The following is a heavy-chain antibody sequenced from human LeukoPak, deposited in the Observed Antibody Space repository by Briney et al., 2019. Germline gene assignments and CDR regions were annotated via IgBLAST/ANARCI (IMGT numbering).Heavy chain of an antibody. CDR2: ISYDGSNK. Sequence: PGGSLRLSCAASGFTFSSYAMHWVRQAPGKGLEWVAVISYDGSNKYYADSVKGRFTISRDSSKNTLYLQMNSLRAEDTAVYYCARDHSRIAAAGTFGYWGQGTLVTVSS. CDR1: GFTFSSYA. J-gene: IGHJ4*02. D-gene: IGHD6-13*01. CDR3: ARDHSRIAAAGTFGY. V-gene: IGHV3-30*04.